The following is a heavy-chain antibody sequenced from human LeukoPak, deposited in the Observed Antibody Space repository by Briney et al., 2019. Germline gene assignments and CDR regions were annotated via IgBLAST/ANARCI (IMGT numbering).Heavy chain of an antibody. V-gene: IGHV3-21*04. CDR1: GFTFSSYS. J-gene: IGHJ6*03. CDR2: ISSSSSYI. Sequence: AGGSLRLSCAASGFTFSSYSMNWVRQAPGKGLEWVSSISSSSSYIYYADSVKGRFTISRDNAKNSLYLQMNSLRAEDTAVYYCAKAPSSMGVAAAGTDYMDVWGKGTTVTVSS. CDR3: AKAPSSMGVAAAGTDYMDV. D-gene: IGHD6-13*01.